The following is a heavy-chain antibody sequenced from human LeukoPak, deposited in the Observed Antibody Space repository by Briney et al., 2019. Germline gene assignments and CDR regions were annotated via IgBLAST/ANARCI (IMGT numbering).Heavy chain of an antibody. CDR1: GFTFSTFP. CDR3: AKSYDSGWYVSDY. Sequence: PGGSLRLSCAASGFTFSTFPMHWVRQAPGKGLEWVAVISYDGSNKYYPDSVKGRFTISRDNSKNTLYLQMNSLRAEDTAVYYCAKSYDSGWYVSDYWGQGTLVTVSS. V-gene: IGHV3-30*18. J-gene: IGHJ4*02. CDR2: ISYDGSNK. D-gene: IGHD6-19*01.